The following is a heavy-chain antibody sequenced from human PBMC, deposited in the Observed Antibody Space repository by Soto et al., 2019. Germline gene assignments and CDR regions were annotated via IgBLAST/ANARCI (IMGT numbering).Heavy chain of an antibody. V-gene: IGHV1-69*12. CDR2: IIPIFGTA. CDR3: ARDMYYYDSRGFSRTASHV. Sequence: QVQLVQSGAEVKKPGSSVKVSCKASGGTFSSYAISWVRQAPGQGLEWMGGIIPIFGTANYAQKFQGRVTITADESTRQAGXELSSLRSEDTAVYYCARDMYYYDSRGFSRTASHVWGQGTTVTVSS. J-gene: IGHJ6*02. D-gene: IGHD3-22*01. CDR1: GGTFSSYA.